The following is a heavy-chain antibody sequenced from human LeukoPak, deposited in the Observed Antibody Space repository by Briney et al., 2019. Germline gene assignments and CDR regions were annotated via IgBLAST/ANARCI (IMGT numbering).Heavy chain of an antibody. CDR2: ISGSGGST. Sequence: RGSLRLSCAASGFTFSSYAMSWVRQAPGKGLEWVSAISGSGGSTYYADSVKGRFTISRYNSKNTLYLQMNSLRAEDTAVYYCAKDSSGYYRYGDYWGQGTLVTVSS. CDR1: GFTFSSYA. CDR3: AKDSSGYYRYGDY. V-gene: IGHV3-23*01. D-gene: IGHD3-22*01. J-gene: IGHJ4*02.